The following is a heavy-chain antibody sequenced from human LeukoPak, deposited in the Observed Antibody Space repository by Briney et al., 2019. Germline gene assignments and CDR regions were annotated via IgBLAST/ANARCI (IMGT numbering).Heavy chain of an antibody. D-gene: IGHD5-18*01. CDR1: GGSISSYY. V-gene: IGHV4-59*01. CDR3: ARGGTPRGYSYEINFDY. Sequence: PSETLSLTCTVSGGSISSYYWSWIRQPPGKGLEWIGYIYYSGSTNYNPSLKSRVTISVDTSKNQFSLKLSSVTAADTAVYYCARGGTPRGYSYEINFDYWGQGTLVTVSS. J-gene: IGHJ4*02. CDR2: IYYSGST.